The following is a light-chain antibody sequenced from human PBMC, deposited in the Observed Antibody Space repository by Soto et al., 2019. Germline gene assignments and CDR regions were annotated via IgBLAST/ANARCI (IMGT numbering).Light chain of an antibody. V-gene: IGLV2-23*01. CDR3: CSYVGATTYV. CDR1: SSNLGGYSL. CDR2: EGV. Sequence: QCSLTQPSSWSGSPGQSITITCTGSSSNLGGYSLVSWYQHHAGKAPKVIIYEGVKRPSGVSNRFSGFKSGTTASLTISGLQAEDEADYYCCSYVGATTYVFGSGTKVTVL. J-gene: IGLJ1*01.